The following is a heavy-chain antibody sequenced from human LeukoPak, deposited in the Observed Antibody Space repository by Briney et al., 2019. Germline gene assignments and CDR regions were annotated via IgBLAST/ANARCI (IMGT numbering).Heavy chain of an antibody. CDR1: GFTFSGYG. Sequence: GGSLRLSCATSGFTFSGYGMHRVRQAPGKGMEWVAIISFDGRKKYYADSVKGRFTISRDNSKNTLYLQMNSLRSEDTAVYYCAKDAGEWAFDYWGQGTLVTVSS. D-gene: IGHD3-10*01. J-gene: IGHJ4*02. V-gene: IGHV3-30*18. CDR2: ISFDGRKK. CDR3: AKDAGEWAFDY.